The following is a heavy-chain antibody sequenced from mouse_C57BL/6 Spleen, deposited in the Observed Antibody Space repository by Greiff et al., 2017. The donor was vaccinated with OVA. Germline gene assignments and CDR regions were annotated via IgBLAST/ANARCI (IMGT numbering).Heavy chain of an antibody. J-gene: IGHJ4*01. CDR2: IRNKANGYTT. V-gene: IGHV7-3*01. D-gene: IGHD1-1*01. Sequence: EVQLVESGGGLVQPGGSLSLSCAASGFTFTDYYMSWVRQPPGKTLAWLGFIRNKANGYTTEYSASVKCRFTISRDNSQSILYLQMNALRAEDSATYYCARYKTTVERYAMDYWGQGTSVTVSS. CDR3: ARYKTTVERYAMDY. CDR1: GFTFTDYY.